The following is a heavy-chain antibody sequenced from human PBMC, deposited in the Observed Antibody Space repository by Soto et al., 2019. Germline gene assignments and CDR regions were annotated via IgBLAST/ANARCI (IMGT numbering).Heavy chain of an antibody. J-gene: IGHJ3*02. CDR3: ARVKEYCSSTSCSSDAFDI. V-gene: IGHV1-69*01. CDR1: GGTFGSYA. Sequence: QVQLVQSGAEVKKPGSSVKVSCKASGGTFGSYAISWVRQAPGQGLEWMGGIIPIFGTANCAQKFQGRVTITADESTSTAYMELSSLRSEDTAVYYCARVKEYCSSTSCSSDAFDIWGQGTMVTVSS. CDR2: IIPIFGTA. D-gene: IGHD2-2*01.